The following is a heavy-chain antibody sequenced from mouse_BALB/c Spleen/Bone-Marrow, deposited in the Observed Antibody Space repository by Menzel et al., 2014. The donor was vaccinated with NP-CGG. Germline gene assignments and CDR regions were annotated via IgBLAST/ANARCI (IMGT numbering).Heavy chain of an antibody. D-gene: IGHD2-14*01. J-gene: IGHJ4*01. CDR2: ISCYNSAT. CDR1: GYSFTGYY. Sequence: LVKTGASVKISCKASGYSFTGYYMHWVKQSHGKSLEWIGYISCYNSATSYNQKFKGKATFTVDTSSSTAYMRFNSLTSEDSAVYYCARGGVPGAMDYWGQGTSVTVSS. CDR3: ARGGVPGAMDY. V-gene: IGHV1S34*01.